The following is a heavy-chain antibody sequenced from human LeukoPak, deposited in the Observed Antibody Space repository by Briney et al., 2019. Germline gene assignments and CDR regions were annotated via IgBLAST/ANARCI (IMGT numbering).Heavy chain of an antibody. CDR2: IYSGSST. V-gene: IGHV3-66*02. Sequence: GGSLRLSCAASGFTVSSNYMSWVRQAPGKGLEWVTVIYSGSSTYYADSVKGRFTISRDNSKNTLYLQMNSLRAEDTAVYYCARSPPYVDYEDYYGMDVWGQGTTVTVSS. J-gene: IGHJ6*02. CDR3: ARSPPYVDYEDYYGMDV. D-gene: IGHD4-17*01. CDR1: GFTVSSNY.